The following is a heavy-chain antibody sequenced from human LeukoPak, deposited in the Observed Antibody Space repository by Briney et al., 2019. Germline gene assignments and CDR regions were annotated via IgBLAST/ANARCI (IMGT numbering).Heavy chain of an antibody. D-gene: IGHD2-15*01. CDR3: ASRHCSGGGCYFAGADPFDY. J-gene: IGHJ4*02. Sequence: GGSLRLSCAASGFTVSSTYMSWVRQAPGKGLEWVSVIYSGGNIYYIDSVKGRLTISRDTSKNTLYLQMNSLRAEDTAVYYCASRHCSGGGCYFAGADPFDYWGQGILVTVSS. CDR2: IYSGGNI. V-gene: IGHV3-53*01. CDR1: GFTVSSTY.